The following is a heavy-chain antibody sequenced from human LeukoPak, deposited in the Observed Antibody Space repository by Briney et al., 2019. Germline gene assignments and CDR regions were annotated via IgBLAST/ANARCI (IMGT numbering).Heavy chain of an antibody. J-gene: IGHJ4*02. CDR1: GGPISISSYY. V-gene: IGHV4-39*01. Sequence: SETLSLTCTVSGGPISISSYYWRWIRQPPGKGLEWNGSIYYSESTYYNPSLKSRVTISVDTSKNQFSLKLSSVTAADTAVYYCARHVIGESAQYYFDYWGQGTLVIVSS. CDR3: ARHVIGESAQYYFDY. CDR2: IYYSEST. D-gene: IGHD3-10*01.